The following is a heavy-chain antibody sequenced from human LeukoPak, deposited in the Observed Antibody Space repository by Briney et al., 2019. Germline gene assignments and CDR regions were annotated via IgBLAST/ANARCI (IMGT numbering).Heavy chain of an antibody. CDR2: IYFSGIT. CDR1: GDSISSGGCY. D-gene: IGHD2-15*01. Sequence: PSETLSLTCTVSGDSISSGGCYWSWIRQHPGKGLEWIAYIYFSGITYYNPSLKSRVTMSVDTSKNQFSLNLTSVTAADTAVYYCARDRSGGSGNDAVDIWGQGKMVIVSS. CDR3: ARDRSGGSGNDAVDI. V-gene: IGHV4-31*03. J-gene: IGHJ3*02.